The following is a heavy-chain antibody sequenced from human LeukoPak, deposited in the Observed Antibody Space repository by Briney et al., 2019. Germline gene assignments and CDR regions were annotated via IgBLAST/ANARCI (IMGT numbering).Heavy chain of an antibody. V-gene: IGHV3-21*01. J-gene: IGHJ4*02. CDR3: ARTLIEYSVSSCYFDY. CDR2: ITSSATYI. D-gene: IGHD6-6*01. Sequence: PGGSLRLSCAASGFTFSSYNMNWVRQAPGKAMEWVSSITSSATYIFYADSVKGRFTISRDNAKNSLYLQMDSLGPEDTAVYYCARTLIEYSVSSCYFDYWGQGTLVTVSS. CDR1: GFTFSSYN.